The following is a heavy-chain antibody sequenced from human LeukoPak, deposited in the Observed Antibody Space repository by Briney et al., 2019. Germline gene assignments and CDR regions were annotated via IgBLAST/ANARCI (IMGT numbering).Heavy chain of an antibody. CDR1: GFIFNNYW. CDR2: IRPDGSGD. J-gene: IGHJ5*02. D-gene: IGHD4-11*01. Sequence: TGGSLRLSCAASGFIFNNYWMSWVRQAPGKGLEWVASIRPDGSGDFHMDSVKGRFTISRDNAEKSLSLRMNSLRAEDTAIYYCARLMGGVTTYDLWGQGTLVTVSS. CDR3: ARLMGGVTTYDL. V-gene: IGHV3-7*01.